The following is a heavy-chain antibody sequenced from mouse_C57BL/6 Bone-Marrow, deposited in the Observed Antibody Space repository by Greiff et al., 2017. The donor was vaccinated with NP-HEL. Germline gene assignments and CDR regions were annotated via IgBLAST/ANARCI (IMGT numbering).Heavy chain of an antibody. Sequence: EVQLVESGGGLVKPGGSLKLSCAASGFTFSSYAMSWVRQTPEKRLEWVATISDGGSYTYYPDNVKGRFTISRDNAKNNLYLQMNHLKSEDTAMYYCARSTMVTTGDYGGQGTTLTVSS. J-gene: IGHJ2*01. V-gene: IGHV5-4*01. CDR2: ISDGGSYT. CDR1: GFTFSSYA. CDR3: ARSTMVTTGDY. D-gene: IGHD2-2*01.